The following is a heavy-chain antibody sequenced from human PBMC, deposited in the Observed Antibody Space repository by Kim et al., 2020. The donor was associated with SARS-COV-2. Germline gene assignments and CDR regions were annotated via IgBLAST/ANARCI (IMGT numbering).Heavy chain of an antibody. D-gene: IGHD7-27*01. CDR3: AREAKKVTGDIDWYFDL. V-gene: IGHV7-4-1*02. Sequence: ASVKVSCKASGYTFTSYAMNWVRQAPGQGLEWMGWINTNTGNPTYAQGFTGRFVFSLDTSVSTAYLQISSLKAEDTAVYYCAREAKKVTGDIDWYFDLWGRGTLVTVSS. J-gene: IGHJ2*01. CDR2: INTNTGNP. CDR1: GYTFTSYA.